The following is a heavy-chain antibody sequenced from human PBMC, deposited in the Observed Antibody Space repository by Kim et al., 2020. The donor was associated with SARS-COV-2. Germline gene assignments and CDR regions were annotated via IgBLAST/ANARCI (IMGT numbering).Heavy chain of an antibody. CDR3: ARGRGIAAAGRVDY. CDR1: GFTFSSYW. D-gene: IGHD6-13*01. J-gene: IGHJ4*02. CDR2: INSDGSST. V-gene: IGHV3-74*01. Sequence: GGSLRLSCAASGFTFSSYWMHWVRQAPGKGLVWVSRINSDGSSTSYADSVKGRFTISRDNAKNTLYLQMNSLRAEDTAVYYCARGRGIAAAGRVDYWGQGTLVTVSS.